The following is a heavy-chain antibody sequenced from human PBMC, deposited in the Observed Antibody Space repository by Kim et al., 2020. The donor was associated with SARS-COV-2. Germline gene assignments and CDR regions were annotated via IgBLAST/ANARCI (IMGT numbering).Heavy chain of an antibody. CDR3: ARVCIPGAFDV. J-gene: IGHJ3*01. CDR2: IKADGSAT. CDR1: GFTFSNYW. D-gene: IGHD2-2*01. V-gene: IGHV3-7*01. Sequence: WGSLRLSCAASGFTFSNYWMHWVRQGPGRGLEWVSRIKADGSATYYVDSVKGRFTISRDNAKNSLYLQMNRLRAEDTAVYYCARVCIPGAFDVCCEGT.